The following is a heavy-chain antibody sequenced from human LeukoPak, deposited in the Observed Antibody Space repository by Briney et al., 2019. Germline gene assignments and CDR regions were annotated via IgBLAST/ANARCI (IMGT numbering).Heavy chain of an antibody. CDR1: GFTFSDYY. V-gene: IGHV3-30*18. CDR3: AKGWFGHYFDY. D-gene: IGHD3-10*01. Sequence: GGSLRLSCAASGFTFSDYYMSWIRQAPGKGPEWVAVISYDGSNKYYADSVKGRFTISRDNSKNTLYLQMNSLRAEDTAVYYCAKGWFGHYFDYWGQGTLVTVSS. J-gene: IGHJ4*02. CDR2: ISYDGSNK.